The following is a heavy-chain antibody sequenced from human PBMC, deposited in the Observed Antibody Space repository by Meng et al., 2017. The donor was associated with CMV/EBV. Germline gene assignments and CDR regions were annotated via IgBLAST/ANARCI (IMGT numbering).Heavy chain of an antibody. CDR2: INPNSGGT. CDR1: GYTFTGYY. D-gene: IGHD3-3*01. CDR3: ARDCKASYDFWSGQGGMDV. J-gene: IGHJ6*02. V-gene: IGHV1-2*02. Sequence: ASVKVSCKASGYTFTGYYMHWVRQAPGQGLEWMGWINPNSGGTNYAQKFQGRVTMTRDTSISTAYMELSRLRSDDTAVYYCARDCKASYDFWSGQGGMDVWDQGTTVTVSS.